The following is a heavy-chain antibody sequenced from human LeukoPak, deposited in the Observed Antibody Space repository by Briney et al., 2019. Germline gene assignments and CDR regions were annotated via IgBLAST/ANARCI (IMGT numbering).Heavy chain of an antibody. Sequence: SETLSLTCTVSSGSISSYYWSWIRQPPGKGLEWIGEINHSGSTNYNPSLKSRVTISVDTSKNQFSLKLSSVTAADTAVYYCARGLIVATTQFDYWGQGTLVTVSS. D-gene: IGHD5-12*01. J-gene: IGHJ4*02. V-gene: IGHV4-34*01. CDR3: ARGLIVATTQFDY. CDR2: INHSGST. CDR1: SGSISSYY.